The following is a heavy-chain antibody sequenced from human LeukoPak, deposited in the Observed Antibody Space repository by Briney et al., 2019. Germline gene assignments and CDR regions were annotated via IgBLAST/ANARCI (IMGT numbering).Heavy chain of an antibody. CDR1: GGSVSTSDYY. Sequence: SETLSLTCTVSGGSVSTSDYYWGWIRQSPVKGLDWIGDVFYTGKTNYNPSLRGRATMSIDTSKNQFSLKLTYVNAADNAVYYCARVFDSWGQGTLVTVSS. CDR3: ARVFDS. V-gene: IGHV4-39*07. J-gene: IGHJ4*02. CDR2: VFYTGKT.